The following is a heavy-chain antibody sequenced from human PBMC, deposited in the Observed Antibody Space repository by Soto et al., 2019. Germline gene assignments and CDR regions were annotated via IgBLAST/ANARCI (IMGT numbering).Heavy chain of an antibody. CDR1: GFTFSSFG. D-gene: IGHD6-13*01. V-gene: IGHV3-30*03. CDR2: ISYDGSNK. CDR3: ARDDRGRHGIATVGDYMDG. Sequence: QVQLMESGGGVVQPGSSLRLSCAVSGFTFSSFGMHWVRQAPGKGLDWVAVISYDGSNKYYADSVKGRFTISRDNSKNTLYLQMNSLRAEETALYYWARDDRGRHGIATVGDYMDGWVKGTTVTVSS. J-gene: IGHJ6*03.